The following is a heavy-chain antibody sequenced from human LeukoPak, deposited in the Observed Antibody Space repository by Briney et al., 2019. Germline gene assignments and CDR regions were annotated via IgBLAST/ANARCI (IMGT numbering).Heavy chain of an antibody. CDR3: AKGYYYDSSGYSLEDFDY. CDR2: ISWNSGSI. Sequence: GRSLRLSCAASGFTFDDYAMHWVRQAPGKGLEWVSGISWNSGSIGYADSVKGRFAISRDNAKNSLYLQMNSLRAEDTALYYCAKGYYYDSSGYSLEDFDYWGQGTLVTVSS. J-gene: IGHJ4*02. V-gene: IGHV3-9*01. CDR1: GFTFDDYA. D-gene: IGHD3-22*01.